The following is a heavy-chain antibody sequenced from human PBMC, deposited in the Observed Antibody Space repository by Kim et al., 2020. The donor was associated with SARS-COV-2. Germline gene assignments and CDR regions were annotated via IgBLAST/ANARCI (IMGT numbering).Heavy chain of an antibody. D-gene: IGHD6-19*01. Sequence: SETLSLTCTVSGGSISSGDYYWSWIRQPPGKGLEWFGYIYYSGSTYYNPSLKSRVTISVDTSKNQFSLKLSSGTAADTAVYYCARVVGYSRGWFDYWGQGTLVTVSS. J-gene: IGHJ4*02. CDR2: IYYSGST. V-gene: IGHV4-30-4*01. CDR3: ARVVGYSRGWFDY. CDR1: GGSISSGDYY.